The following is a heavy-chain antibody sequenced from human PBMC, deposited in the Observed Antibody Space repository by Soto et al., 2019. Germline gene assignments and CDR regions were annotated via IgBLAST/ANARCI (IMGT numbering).Heavy chain of an antibody. CDR1: GDTFSTYS. V-gene: IGHV1-69*06. CDR3: ARERSRYDRSGYYRPDY. Sequence: QVQLVQSGAEVKKPGSSVKVSCKASGDTFSTYSISWVRQAPGQGLEWLGVIIPILGTPSYAQRFQGRVTITADKSTSSAYMELSSLRSEDTAVYYCARERSRYDRSGYYRPDYWGQGTLVTVSS. D-gene: IGHD3-22*01. J-gene: IGHJ4*02. CDR2: IIPILGTP.